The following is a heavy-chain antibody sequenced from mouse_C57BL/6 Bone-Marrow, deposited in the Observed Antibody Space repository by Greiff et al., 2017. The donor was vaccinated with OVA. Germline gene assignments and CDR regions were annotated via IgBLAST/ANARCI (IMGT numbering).Heavy chain of an antibody. CDR1: GFTFSSYA. CDR3: AREKAYLNYFDY. CDR2: ISDGGSYT. D-gene: IGHD6-5*01. J-gene: IGHJ2*01. Sequence: EVQRVESGGGLVKPGGSLKLSCAASGFTFSSYAMSWVRQTPEKRLEWVATISDGGSYTYYPDNVKGRFTISREDAKNNLYLQMSHLKSEDTAMYYCAREKAYLNYFDYWGQGTTLTVSS. V-gene: IGHV5-4*01.